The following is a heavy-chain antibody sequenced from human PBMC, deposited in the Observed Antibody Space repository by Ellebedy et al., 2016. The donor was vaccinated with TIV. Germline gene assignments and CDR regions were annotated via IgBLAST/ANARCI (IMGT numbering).Heavy chain of an antibody. Sequence: GESLKISCAASGFTFSSYAMSWVRQAPGKGLEWVSAISGSGGSTYYADSVKGRFTISRDNSKNTLYLQMNSLRAEDTAVYYCAKQSYSSGWYWYYYYYMDVWGKGTTVTVSS. CDR3: AKQSYSSGWYWYYYYYMDV. J-gene: IGHJ6*03. D-gene: IGHD6-19*01. V-gene: IGHV3-23*01. CDR1: GFTFSSYA. CDR2: ISGSGGST.